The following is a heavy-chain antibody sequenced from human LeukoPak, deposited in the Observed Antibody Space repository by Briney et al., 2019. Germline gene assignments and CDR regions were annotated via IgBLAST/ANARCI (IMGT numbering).Heavy chain of an antibody. CDR1: GFTFSSYG. J-gene: IGHJ4*02. V-gene: IGHV3-33*06. D-gene: IGHD2-15*01. Sequence: GRSLRLSCAASGFTFSSYGRHWVRQAPGKGLEWVAVIWYDGSNKYYADCVKGRFTISRDNSKNTLYLQMNSLRAEDTAVYYCAKLPAATNYFDYWGQGTLVTVSS. CDR2: IWYDGSNK. CDR3: AKLPAATNYFDY.